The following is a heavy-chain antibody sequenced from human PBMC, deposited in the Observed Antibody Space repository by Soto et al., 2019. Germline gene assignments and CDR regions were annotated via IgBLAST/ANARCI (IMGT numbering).Heavy chain of an antibody. Sequence: QVQLVQSGAEVKKPGSSVKVSCKASGVTFNNYVISWVRQAPGQGLEWMGAIIPIFASASYAQNFQGRLTITADESTSSAYMELNSVISEDTAMYYCAAYYGSGSFPNWGQGTLVTVSS. CDR3: AAYYGSGSFPN. CDR2: IIPIFASA. CDR1: GVTFNNYV. V-gene: IGHV1-69*01. D-gene: IGHD3-10*01. J-gene: IGHJ4*02.